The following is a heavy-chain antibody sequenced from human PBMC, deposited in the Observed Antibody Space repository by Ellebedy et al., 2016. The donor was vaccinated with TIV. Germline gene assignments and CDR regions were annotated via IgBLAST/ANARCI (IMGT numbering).Heavy chain of an antibody. V-gene: IGHV3-23*01. Sequence: PGGSLRLSCAASGFTFSRYAMTWGRQAPGKGLERVSGIVGSGGGIFYADSVKGRFTISRDNSKSTVDLQMNSLRAEDTAIYYCARDRTPGDGYWVFDQWGQGALVTVSS. CDR1: GFTFSRYA. D-gene: IGHD5-18*01. CDR3: ARDRTPGDGYWVFDQ. J-gene: IGHJ4*02. CDR2: IVGSGGGI.